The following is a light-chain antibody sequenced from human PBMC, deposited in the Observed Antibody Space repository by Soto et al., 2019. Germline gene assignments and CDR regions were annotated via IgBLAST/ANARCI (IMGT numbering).Light chain of an antibody. CDR3: GSYVGTNTAI. CDR2: EFN. CDR1: SSSIGSYNP. J-gene: IGLJ2*01. Sequence: QSVLTQPASVSGSPGQSITISCTGTSSSIGSYNPVSWYQLFPGKAPKLMIYEFNKRPSGVSHRFSGSKSGSTASLTISGLLAEDEADYYCGSYVGTNTAIFGGRTKLTVL. V-gene: IGLV2-23*02.